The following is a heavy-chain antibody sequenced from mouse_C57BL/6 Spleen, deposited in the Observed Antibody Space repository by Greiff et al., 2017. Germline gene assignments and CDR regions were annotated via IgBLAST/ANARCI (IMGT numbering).Heavy chain of an antibody. CDR2: IDPSDSYT. J-gene: IGHJ4*01. V-gene: IGHV1-50*01. Sequence: QVQLQQPGAELVKPGASVKLSCKASGYTFTSYWMQWVKQRPGQGLEWIGEIDPSDSYTNYNQKFKGKATLTVDTSSSTAYMQLSSLTSEDSAVYYCARGGYYYGSSYNHYYATDYWGKGTSVTVSS. D-gene: IGHD1-1*01. CDR1: GYTFTSYW. CDR3: ARGGYYYGSSYNHYYATDY.